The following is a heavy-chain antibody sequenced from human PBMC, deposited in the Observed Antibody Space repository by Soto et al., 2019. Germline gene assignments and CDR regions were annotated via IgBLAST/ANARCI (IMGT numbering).Heavy chain of an antibody. D-gene: IGHD2-15*01. CDR1: GGSISSYY. CDR2: IYYSGST. CDR3: ARGVSCCYAYHHYVIAF. V-gene: IGHV4-59*08. Sequence: SETLSITCTVSGGSISSYYWSWIRQPPGKGLEWIGYIYYSGSTNYNPSLKSRVTISVDTSKNQFSLKLNSMTAADTAVYYCARGVSCCYAYHHYVIAFCAQRTTVTVSS. J-gene: IGHJ6*02.